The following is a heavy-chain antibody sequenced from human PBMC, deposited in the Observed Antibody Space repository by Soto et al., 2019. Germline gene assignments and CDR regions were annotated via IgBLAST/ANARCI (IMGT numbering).Heavy chain of an antibody. Sequence: SVKVSGKASGGTFSSYAISWVRQAPGQGLEWMGGIIPIFGTANYAQKFQGRVTITADESISTAYMELSSLRSEDTAVYYCARSTDYYDSSGYEYWYFDLWGRGTLVTVSS. D-gene: IGHD3-22*01. CDR3: ARSTDYYDSSGYEYWYFDL. J-gene: IGHJ2*01. CDR1: GGTFSSYA. CDR2: IIPIFGTA. V-gene: IGHV1-69*13.